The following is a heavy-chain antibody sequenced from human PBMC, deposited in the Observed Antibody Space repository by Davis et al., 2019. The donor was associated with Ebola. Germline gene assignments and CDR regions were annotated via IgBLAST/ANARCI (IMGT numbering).Heavy chain of an antibody. V-gene: IGHV3-73*01. CDR2: IRSKANSYAT. CDR3: TRRDGRDGYKITDY. J-gene: IGHJ4*02. Sequence: GESLKISCAASGFTFSDSAMHWVRQASGKGLAWVGRIRSKANSYATAYAASVKGRFTISRDDSKTYLQMNSLKTEDTAVYYCTRRDGRDGYKITDYWGQGTLVTVSS. CDR1: GFTFSDSA. D-gene: IGHD5-24*01.